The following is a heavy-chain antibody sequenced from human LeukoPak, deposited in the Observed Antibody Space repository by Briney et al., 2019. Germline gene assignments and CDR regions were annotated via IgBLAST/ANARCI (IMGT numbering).Heavy chain of an antibody. CDR1: GYSISSGYY. V-gene: IGHV4-38-2*02. D-gene: IGHD6-19*01. J-gene: IGHJ6*03. CDR2: IYYSGST. Sequence: SETLSLTCTVSGYSISSGYYWGRIRQPPGKGREWIGSIYYSGSTYYNPSLKSRVTISVDTSKNQFSLKLSSVTAADTAVYYCARAVAGTGLYYYYYMDVWGKGTTVTISS. CDR3: ARAVAGTGLYYYYYMDV.